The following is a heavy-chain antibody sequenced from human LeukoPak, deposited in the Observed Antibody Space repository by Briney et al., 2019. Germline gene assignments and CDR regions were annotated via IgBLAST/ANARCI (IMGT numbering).Heavy chain of an antibody. Sequence: PSETLSLTCTVSSGSISSYYWSWIRQPPGKGLEWIGDIYYSGSTNYNPSLKSRVTMSVDTSKNQFSLKLSSVTAADTAVYYCARAVTGTYGLFQHWGQGTLVTVSS. CDR1: SGSISSYY. D-gene: IGHD1-26*01. V-gene: IGHV4-59*01. CDR3: ARAVTGTYGLFQH. J-gene: IGHJ1*01. CDR2: IYYSGST.